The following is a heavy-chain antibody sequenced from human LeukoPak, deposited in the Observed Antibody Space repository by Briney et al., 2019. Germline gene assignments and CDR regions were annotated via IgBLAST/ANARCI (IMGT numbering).Heavy chain of an antibody. V-gene: IGHV3-33*01. CDR1: GFTFSSYG. J-gene: IGHJ4*02. CDR3: VSLGGRGCSYDVGSN. CDR2: IWYDGSNK. D-gene: IGHD5-18*01. Sequence: GSLRLSCAASGFTFSSYGMHWVRQAPGKGLEWVAVIWYDGSNKYYADSVKGRFTISRDNSKNTLYLQMNSLRSEDTAVYYCVSLGGRGCSYDVGSNWGQGTLVTVSS.